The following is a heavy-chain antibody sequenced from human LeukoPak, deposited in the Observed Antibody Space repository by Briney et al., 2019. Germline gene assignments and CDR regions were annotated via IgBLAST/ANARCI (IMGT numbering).Heavy chain of an antibody. CDR2: INWNGGST. Sequence: GGSLRLSCAASGFTLDDYGMSWVRQAPGKGLEWVSGINWNGGSTGYADSVKGRFTISRDNAKNSLYLQMNSLRAEDTALHYCARGYCSSTSCYFDYWGQGTLVTVSS. V-gene: IGHV3-20*04. J-gene: IGHJ4*02. D-gene: IGHD2-2*01. CDR1: GFTLDDYG. CDR3: ARGYCSSTSCYFDY.